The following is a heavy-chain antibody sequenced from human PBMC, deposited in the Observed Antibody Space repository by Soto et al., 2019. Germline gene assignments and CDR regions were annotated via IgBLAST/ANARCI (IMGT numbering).Heavy chain of an antibody. J-gene: IGHJ4*02. CDR2: INQDGSEK. Sequence: GGSLRLSCAASGFTFSTYWMDWVRQAPGKGLEWVANINQDGSEKHYVDSVKGRFTISRDNAKNSLYLQMSSLTAEDSALYYCARSLDYWGQGTRVTVPS. CDR1: GFTFSTYW. CDR3: ARSLDY. V-gene: IGHV3-7*01.